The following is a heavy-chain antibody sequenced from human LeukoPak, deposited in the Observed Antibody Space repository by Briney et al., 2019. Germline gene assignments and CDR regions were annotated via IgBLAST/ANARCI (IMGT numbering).Heavy chain of an antibody. CDR2: IYYSGST. CDR1: GGSISSYY. CDR3: ARADYGDYVYFDY. D-gene: IGHD4-17*01. Sequence: PSETLSLTCTVSGGSISSYYWSWIRQPPGKGLEWIGYIYYSGSTNYNPSLKSRVTISVDTSKNQFSLKLSSVTAADTAVYYCARADYGDYVYFDYWGQGTLVTVSS. J-gene: IGHJ4*02. V-gene: IGHV4-59*01.